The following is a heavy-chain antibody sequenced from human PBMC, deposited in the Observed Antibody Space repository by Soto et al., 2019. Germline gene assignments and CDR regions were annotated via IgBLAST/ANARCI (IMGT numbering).Heavy chain of an antibody. CDR1: GFTFSNYA. CDR2: ISGSGGST. D-gene: IGHD6-13*01. CDR3: AKDQGSSWYEIDD. Sequence: GGSLRLSCAASGFTFSNYAVTWVRQAPGKGLEWVSTISGSGGSTYYADSVKGRFTISRDNSKNTLYLQMNSLRAEDTAVYYCAKDQGSSWYEIDDSGQGTRVTVAS. V-gene: IGHV3-23*01. J-gene: IGHJ4*02.